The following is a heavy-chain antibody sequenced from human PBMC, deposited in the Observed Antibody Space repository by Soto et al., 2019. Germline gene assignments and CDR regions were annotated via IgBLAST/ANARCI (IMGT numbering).Heavy chain of an antibody. D-gene: IGHD3-22*01. CDR1: GGSISSYY. J-gene: IGHJ5*02. Sequence: SGTLSLTCTVSGGSISSYYWSWIRQPAGKGLEWIGRIYTSGSTNYNPSLKSRVTMSVDTSKNQFSLKLSSVTAADTAVYYCARGGGSGYYIDNWFDPWGQGTLVTVSS. CDR2: IYTSGST. V-gene: IGHV4-4*07. CDR3: ARGGGSGYYIDNWFDP.